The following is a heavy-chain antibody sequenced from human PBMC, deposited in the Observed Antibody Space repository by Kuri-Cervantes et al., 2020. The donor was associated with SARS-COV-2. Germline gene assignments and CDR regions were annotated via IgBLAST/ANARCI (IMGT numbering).Heavy chain of an antibody. V-gene: IGHV1-18*01. D-gene: IGHD3-10*01. CDR1: GYTFTSYG. CDR3: ASVHPDYYGSGSYLAGKDAFDI. J-gene: IGHJ3*02. Sequence: GESLKISCKGSGYTFTSYGISWVRQAPGQGLEWMGWISAYNGNTNYAQKLQGRVTITTDESTSTAYMELSSLRSEDTAVYYCASVHPDYYGSGSYLAGKDAFDIWGQGTMVTVSS. CDR2: ISAYNGNT.